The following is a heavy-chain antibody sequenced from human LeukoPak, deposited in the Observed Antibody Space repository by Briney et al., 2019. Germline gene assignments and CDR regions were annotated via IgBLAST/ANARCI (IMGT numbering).Heavy chain of an antibody. CDR3: ARDLSADNTAFFRADWFDP. D-gene: IGHD3-10*01. CDR1: GYTFTGHY. J-gene: IGHJ5*02. V-gene: IGHV1-2*02. Sequence: ASVKVSCNASGYTFTGHYIHWIRHVPGQRLEWMGWMNPGSGGTNYAQKFQGRVTMTRDTSTNTAYMDLNRLGSDDTAVYYCARDLSADNTAFFRADWFDPWGQGTLVTVSS. CDR2: MNPGSGGT.